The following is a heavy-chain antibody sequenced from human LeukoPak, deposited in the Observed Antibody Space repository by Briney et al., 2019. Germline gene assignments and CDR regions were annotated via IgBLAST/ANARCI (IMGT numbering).Heavy chain of an antibody. CDR2: ISGSGGST. CDR1: GGSISSGSYY. Sequence: LSLTCTVSGGSISSGSYYWSWVRQAPGKGLEWVSAISGSGGSTYYADSVKGRFTISRDNSKNTLYLQMNSLRAEDTAVYYCAKGDSSGYYSSPSGVYWGQGTLVTVSS. D-gene: IGHD3-22*01. J-gene: IGHJ4*02. CDR3: AKGDSSGYYSSPSGVY. V-gene: IGHV3-23*01.